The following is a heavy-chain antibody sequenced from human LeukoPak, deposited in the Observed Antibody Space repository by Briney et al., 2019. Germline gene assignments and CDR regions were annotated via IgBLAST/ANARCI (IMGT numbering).Heavy chain of an antibody. D-gene: IGHD2-2*01. CDR3: ARSIVVVPAAMFNWFDP. CDR1: GYTFTGYG. V-gene: IGHV1-18*01. Sequence: ASVKVSCKASGYTFTGYGISWVRQAPGQGLEWMGWISAYNGNTNYAQKLQGRVTMTTDTSTSTAYMELRSLRSDDTAVYYCARSIVVVPAAMFNWFDPWGQGTLVTVSS. CDR2: ISAYNGNT. J-gene: IGHJ5*02.